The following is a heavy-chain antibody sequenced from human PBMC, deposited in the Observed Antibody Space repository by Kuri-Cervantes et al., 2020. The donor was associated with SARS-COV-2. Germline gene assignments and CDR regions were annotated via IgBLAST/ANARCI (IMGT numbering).Heavy chain of an antibody. CDR1: GFNFSDFW. CDR2: MKGDGSED. D-gene: IGHD3-22*01. V-gene: IGHV3-7*01. CDR3: AKYYSTSGYFS. J-gene: IGHJ5*02. Sequence: GESLKISCAASGFNFSDFWMSWLRQVPGKGLEWVASMKGDGSEDTYLGSVRGRFAISRDNVQNLLWLQMNSLGADAPAVYYCAKYYSTSGYFSWGQGTLVTVSS.